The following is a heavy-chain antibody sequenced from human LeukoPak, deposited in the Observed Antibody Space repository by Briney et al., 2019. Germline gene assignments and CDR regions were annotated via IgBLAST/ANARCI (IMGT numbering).Heavy chain of an antibody. CDR1: GGTFSSYA. Sequence: SVKVSCEASGGTFSSYAISWVRQAPGQALEWMGGIIPIFGTANYAQKFQGRVTITADESTSTAYMELSSLRFEDTAVYFCASALHRGWGYFSFFMHVGRKGTADTISS. CDR2: IIPIFGTA. CDR3: ASALHRGWGYFSFFMHV. J-gene: IGHJ6*04. V-gene: IGHV1-69*13. D-gene: IGHD1-26*01.